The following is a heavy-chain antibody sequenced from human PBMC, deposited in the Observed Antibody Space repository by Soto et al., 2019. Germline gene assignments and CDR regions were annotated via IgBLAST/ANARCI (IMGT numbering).Heavy chain of an antibody. V-gene: IGHV1-2*02. D-gene: IGHD2-8*02. J-gene: IGHJ5*02. Sequence: QVQLVQSAAEVKKPGASVKVSCKASGYNFSDYYIHWVRQAPGQGLEWLGWVRPKSGGTNYAQKFKGRVTMTRDTSSNTVYMDLSGLKSDDTAVFYCAREISGGGTLNWFDPWGQGTLVTVSS. CDR1: GYNFSDYY. CDR3: AREISGGGTLNWFDP. CDR2: VRPKSGGT.